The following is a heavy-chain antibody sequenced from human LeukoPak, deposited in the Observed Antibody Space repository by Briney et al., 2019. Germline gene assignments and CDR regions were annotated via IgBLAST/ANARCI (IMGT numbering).Heavy chain of an antibody. CDR2: INPSGGST. J-gene: IGHJ6*02. V-gene: IGHV1-46*01. Sequence: ASVKVSCKASGYTFTGYYMHWVRQAPGQGLEWMGRINPSGGSTSYAQKFQGRVTMTRDTSTSTVYMELSSLRSEDTAVYYCARSGVGGTYYYYYYYGMDVWGQGTTVTVSS. CDR3: ARSGVGGTYYYYYYYGMDV. CDR1: GYTFTGYY. D-gene: IGHD1-26*01.